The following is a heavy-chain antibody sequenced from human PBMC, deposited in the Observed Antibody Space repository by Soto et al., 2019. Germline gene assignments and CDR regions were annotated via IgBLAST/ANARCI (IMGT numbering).Heavy chain of an antibody. Sequence: PSQTLSLTCALSGDSVSSNSAAWNWIRQSPSRGLEWLGRTYYRSKWYNDYAVSVKSRITINPDTSKNQFSLQLNSVTPEDTAVYYGARGTFVEGGWTRWFDPWGQGTLVTVSS. CDR3: ARGTFVEGGWTRWFDP. D-gene: IGHD6-19*01. CDR1: GDSVSSNSAA. V-gene: IGHV6-1*01. J-gene: IGHJ5*02. CDR2: TYYRSKWYN.